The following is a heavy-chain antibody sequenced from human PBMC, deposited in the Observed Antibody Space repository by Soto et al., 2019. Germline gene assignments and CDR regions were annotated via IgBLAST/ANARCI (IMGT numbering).Heavy chain of an antibody. Sequence: SVKVSCKASGGTFSSYAISWVRQAPGQGLEWMGGIIPIFGTANYAQKFQGRVTITADESTSTAYMELSSLRSEDTAVHYCAANYYGSGSPPDYWGQGTLVTVSS. CDR2: IIPIFGTA. V-gene: IGHV1-69*13. D-gene: IGHD3-10*01. J-gene: IGHJ4*02. CDR3: AANYYGSGSPPDY. CDR1: GGTFSSYA.